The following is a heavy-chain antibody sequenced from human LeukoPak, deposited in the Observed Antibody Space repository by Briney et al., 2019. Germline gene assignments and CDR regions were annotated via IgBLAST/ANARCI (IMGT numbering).Heavy chain of an antibody. CDR2: INAYNGNT. Sequence: EASVKVSCKASGYTFTSYGISWVRQAPGQGLEWMGWINAYNGNTNYAQKLQGRVTMTTDTSTSTAYMELRSLRSDDTAVYYCAVLGPLYSSSSLDYWGQGTLVTVSS. V-gene: IGHV1-18*01. J-gene: IGHJ4*02. CDR3: AVLGPLYSSSSLDY. CDR1: GYTFTSYG. D-gene: IGHD6-6*01.